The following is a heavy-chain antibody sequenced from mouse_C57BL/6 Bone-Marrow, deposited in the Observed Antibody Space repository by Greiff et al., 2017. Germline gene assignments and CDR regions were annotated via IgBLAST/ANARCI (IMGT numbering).Heavy chain of an antibody. CDR1: GYTFTGYW. V-gene: IGHV1-9*01. CDR3: ARSAYYYGGYFDV. J-gene: IGHJ1*03. D-gene: IGHD1-1*01. Sequence: QVQLKESGAELMKPGASVKLSCKATGYTFTGYWIEWVKQRPGHGLEWIGEILPGSGGTNYNEKFKGKATLTADKSSSTAYMQLSSLTSEDSAVYFCARSAYYYGGYFDVWGTGTTVTVSS. CDR2: ILPGSGGT.